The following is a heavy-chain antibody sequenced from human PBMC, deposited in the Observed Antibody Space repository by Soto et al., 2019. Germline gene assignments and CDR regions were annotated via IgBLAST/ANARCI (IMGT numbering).Heavy chain of an antibody. Sequence: HVQLQESGPGLVKPSGTLSLTCAVSNGSISSSNWWNWVRQPPGMELEWIGEIYPTGSTNYNPSLKSRVTISVDKSKNQFSLRLNSVTAADTAVYYCARAVAGLDFDYWGQGTLVTVSS. CDR1: NGSISSSNW. CDR2: IYPTGST. D-gene: IGHD6-19*01. V-gene: IGHV4-4*02. J-gene: IGHJ4*02. CDR3: ARAVAGLDFDY.